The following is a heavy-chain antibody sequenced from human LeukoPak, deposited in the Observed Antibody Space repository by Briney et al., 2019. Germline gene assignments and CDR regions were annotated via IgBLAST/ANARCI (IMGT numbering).Heavy chain of an antibody. J-gene: IGHJ3*02. Sequence: GGSLRLSCAASGFTFSSYAMSWVRQAPGKGLEWVSAISGSGGSTYYADSVKGRFTISRDNSKNTLYLQMNSLRAEDTAVYYCAKGRDFWSGYQDAFDIWGQGAMVTVSS. CDR2: ISGSGGST. CDR1: GFTFSSYA. D-gene: IGHD3-3*01. V-gene: IGHV3-23*01. CDR3: AKGRDFWSGYQDAFDI.